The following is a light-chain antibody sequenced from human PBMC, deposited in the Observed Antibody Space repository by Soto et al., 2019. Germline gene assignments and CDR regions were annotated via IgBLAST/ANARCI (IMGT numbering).Light chain of an antibody. Sequence: QSALTQPASVSGSPGQSISISCTGTSSDVGGYNYVAWYLQHPGKAPKLMIYEVTNRPSGVSSRFSGSKSGNTASLTISALQAEDEADYYCTSYTIKNTWVFGGGTKLTVL. CDR3: TSYTIKNTWV. J-gene: IGLJ3*02. V-gene: IGLV2-14*01. CDR1: SSDVGGYNY. CDR2: EVT.